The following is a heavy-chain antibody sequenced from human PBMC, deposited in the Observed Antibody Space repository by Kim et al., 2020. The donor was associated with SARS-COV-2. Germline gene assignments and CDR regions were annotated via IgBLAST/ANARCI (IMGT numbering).Heavy chain of an antibody. CDR3: AKDLRFLSYYYDSSGSALDY. Sequence: RFTISRDNSKNTLCLQMNSLRAEDTAVYYCAKDLRFLSYYYDSSGSALDYWGQGTLVTVSS. J-gene: IGHJ4*02. V-gene: IGHV3-30*02. D-gene: IGHD3-22*01.